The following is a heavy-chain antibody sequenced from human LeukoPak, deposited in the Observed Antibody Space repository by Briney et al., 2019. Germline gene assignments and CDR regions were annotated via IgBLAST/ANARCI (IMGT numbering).Heavy chain of an antibody. D-gene: IGHD5-18*01. CDR2: MNPNSGNT. J-gene: IGHJ6*03. Sequence: GASVKVSCKASGYTFTSYDINWVRQATGQGLEWMGWMNPNSGNTGYAQKFQGRVTITRNTSISTAYMELSSLRSEDTAVYYCARRSGYSYGYDYYYYMDVWGKGTTVTVSS. CDR1: GYTFTSYD. V-gene: IGHV1-8*03. CDR3: ARRSGYSYGYDYYYYMDV.